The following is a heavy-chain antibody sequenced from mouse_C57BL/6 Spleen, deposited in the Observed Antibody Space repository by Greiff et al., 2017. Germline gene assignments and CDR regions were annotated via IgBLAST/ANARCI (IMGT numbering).Heavy chain of an antibody. Sequence: EVQLVESGGGLVQPGGSLKLSCAASGFTFSDYGMAWVRQAPRKGPEWVAFISNLAYSIYYAATVTGRFTISRENAKNTLYLEMSSLRSEDTAMYYCARRENDGYFDVWGTGTTVTVSS. V-gene: IGHV5-15*01. D-gene: IGHD2-12*01. CDR1: GFTFSDYG. CDR3: ARRENDGYFDV. CDR2: ISNLAYSI. J-gene: IGHJ1*03.